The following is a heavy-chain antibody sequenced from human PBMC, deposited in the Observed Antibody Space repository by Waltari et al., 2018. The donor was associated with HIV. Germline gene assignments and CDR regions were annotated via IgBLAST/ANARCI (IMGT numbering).Heavy chain of an antibody. J-gene: IGHJ4*02. D-gene: IGHD6-6*01. CDR1: GFTFKNYG. CDR2: IWYDGSNK. V-gene: IGHV3-33*01. CDR3: ARDRGGSSSLVLDS. Sequence: QVQLVESGGGVVQPGRSLRLSCDASGFTFKNYGLHGVRQAPGKGLEWGAVIWYDGSNKYYADSVKGRLTISRDNSKNRLYLQMNSLRAEDTAVYYCARDRGGSSSLVLDSWGQGTLVTVSS.